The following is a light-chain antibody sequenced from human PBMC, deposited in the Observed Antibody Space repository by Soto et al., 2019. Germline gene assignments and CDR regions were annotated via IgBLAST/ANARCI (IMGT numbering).Light chain of an antibody. J-gene: IGKJ5*01. CDR3: QQYYSTPWT. Sequence: DSVRTQSPASLAVSLGERATINCKSSQSVLYSSNNKKFLAWYQQKPGQPPKLLIYWASTRESGVPDRFSGSGSGTDFTLTISSLQAEDVAVYYCQQYYSTPWTFGQGTRLEIK. CDR1: QSVLYSSNNKKF. V-gene: IGKV4-1*01. CDR2: WAS.